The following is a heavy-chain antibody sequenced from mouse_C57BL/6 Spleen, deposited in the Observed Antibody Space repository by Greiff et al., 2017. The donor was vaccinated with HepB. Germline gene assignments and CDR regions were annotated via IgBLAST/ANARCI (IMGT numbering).Heavy chain of an antibody. Sequence: QVQLKQPGAELVKPGASVKLSCKASGYTFTSYCMHWVKPRPGRGLAWFGRIYPNCGGTKYNEKFKSKATLTVDKPSSTAYMQLSSLASEDSAVYYCARGGYSPYAMDYWGQGTSVTVSS. V-gene: IGHV1-72*01. CDR1: GYTFTSYC. D-gene: IGHD2-12*01. CDR2: IYPNCGGT. CDR3: ARGGYSPYAMDY. J-gene: IGHJ4*01.